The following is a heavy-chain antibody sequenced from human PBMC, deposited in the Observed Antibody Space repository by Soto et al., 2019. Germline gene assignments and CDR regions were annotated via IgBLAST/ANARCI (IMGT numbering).Heavy chain of an antibody. D-gene: IGHD1-26*01. CDR1: GGYIISSNW. V-gene: IGHV4-4*02. CDR3: ARVAGSYYYGMDV. CDR2: IYHSGST. J-gene: IGHJ6*02. Sequence: SVTMCLTSTVAGGYIISSNWWSWVRKTPGKGLEWIGEIYHSGSTNYNPSLKSRVTISVDKSKNQYSLKLSSVTAADTAVYYCARVAGSYYYGMDVWGQGTTVTVSS.